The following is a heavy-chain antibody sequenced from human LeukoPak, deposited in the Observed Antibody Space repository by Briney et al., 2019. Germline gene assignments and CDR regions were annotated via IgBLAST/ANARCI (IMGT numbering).Heavy chain of an antibody. J-gene: IGHJ6*02. CDR2: IYHSGST. CDR3: ARDSRHGDFYYYGMDV. V-gene: IGHV4-4*02. D-gene: IGHD4-17*01. Sequence: SETLSLTCAVSGGSISSSNRWSWVRQPPGKGLEWIGEIYHSGSTNYNPSLKSRVTISVDKSKNQFSLKLSSVTAADTAVYYCARDSRHGDFYYYGMDVWGQGTTVTVSS. CDR1: GGSISSSNR.